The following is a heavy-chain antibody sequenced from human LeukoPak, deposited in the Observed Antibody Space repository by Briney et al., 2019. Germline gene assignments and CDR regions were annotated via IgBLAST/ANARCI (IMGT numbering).Heavy chain of an antibody. V-gene: IGHV3-21*01. CDR1: GFTFSSYS. CDR2: ISSSSSYI. Sequence: GGSLRLSCAASGFTFSSYSMNWVRQAPGKGLEWVSSISSSSSYIYYADSVKGRFTISRDNAKNSLYLQMNSLKTEDTAVYYCTRDFRWASDYWGQGTLVTVSS. J-gene: IGHJ4*02. D-gene: IGHD6-13*01. CDR3: TRDFRWASDY.